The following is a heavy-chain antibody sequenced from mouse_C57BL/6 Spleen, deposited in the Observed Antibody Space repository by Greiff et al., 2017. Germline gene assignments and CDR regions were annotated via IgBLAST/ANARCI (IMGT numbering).Heavy chain of an antibody. V-gene: IGHV5-6*01. Sequence: EVQLVESGGDLVKPGGSLKLSCAASGFTFSSYGMSWVRQTPDKRLEWVATISSGGSYTDYPDSVKGRFTISRDNAKNTLYLQMSSLKSEDTAMYYCARQGVYYFDYWGQGTTLTVSS. CDR3: ARQGVYYFDY. CDR2: ISSGGSYT. CDR1: GFTFSSYG. J-gene: IGHJ2*01.